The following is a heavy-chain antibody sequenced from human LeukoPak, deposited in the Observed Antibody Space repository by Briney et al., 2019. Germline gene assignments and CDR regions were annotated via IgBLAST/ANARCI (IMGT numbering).Heavy chain of an antibody. J-gene: IGHJ5*02. V-gene: IGHV4-38-2*02. CDR2: IYHSGFT. CDR1: GYSISSGSY. Sequence: SETLSLTCTVSGYSISSGSYWSWIRQPPGKGLEWIGGIYHSGFTFYNPALSSRVTISVDTSKNQFSLKFNSVTAADTAVYYCAREGTVRWFDPWGQGTLVTVSS. CDR3: AREGTVRWFDP. D-gene: IGHD1-14*01.